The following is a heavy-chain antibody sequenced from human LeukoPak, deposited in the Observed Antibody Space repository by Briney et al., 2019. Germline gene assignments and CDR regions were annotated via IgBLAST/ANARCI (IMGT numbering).Heavy chain of an antibody. Sequence: GGSLRLSCAASGFTFSSYGTHWVRQAPGKGLEWVAFVRNDGSNTYYVDSLKGRFTISRDNSKGTVYLQMNSLRAEDSAVYYWATSVGFYDTSGYYPLWGQGTLVTVSS. CDR3: ATSVGFYDTSGYYPL. J-gene: IGHJ4*02. CDR1: GFTFSSYG. V-gene: IGHV3-30*02. CDR2: VRNDGSNT. D-gene: IGHD3-22*01.